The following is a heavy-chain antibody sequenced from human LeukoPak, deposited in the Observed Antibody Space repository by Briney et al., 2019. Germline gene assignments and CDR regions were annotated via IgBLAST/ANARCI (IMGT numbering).Heavy chain of an antibody. J-gene: IGHJ5*02. CDR2: IYTSGST. V-gene: IGHV4-4*07. CDR3: ARGAVGATVNWFDP. D-gene: IGHD1-26*01. Sequence: SETLSLTCTVSGGSISSYYWSWIRQPAGKGLEWIGRIYTSGSTNYNPSLKSRVTMSVDTSKNQFSLKQSSVTAADTAVYYCARGAVGATVNWFDPWGQGTLVTVSS. CDR1: GGSISSYY.